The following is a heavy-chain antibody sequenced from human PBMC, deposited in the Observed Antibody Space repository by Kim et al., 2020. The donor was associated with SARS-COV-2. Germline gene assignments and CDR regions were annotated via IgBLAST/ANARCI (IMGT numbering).Heavy chain of an antibody. CDR3: GQLVGYYYGPPLYAVDA. V-gene: IGHV3-23*01. Sequence: GGSLRLSCAVSGFTFRNFAMTWVRQAPGKGLEWVSHISQRGDNTYHADSVEGRFTIYRDNSKNTLYLQMNSLRVEDTAIYYCGQLVGYYYGPPLYAVDAWGQGTAVTVSS. J-gene: IGHJ6*02. CDR1: GFTFRNFA. CDR2: ISQRGDNT. D-gene: IGHD3-10*01.